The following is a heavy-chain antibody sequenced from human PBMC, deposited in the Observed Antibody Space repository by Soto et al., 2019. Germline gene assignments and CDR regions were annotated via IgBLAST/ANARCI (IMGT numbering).Heavy chain of an antibody. CDR3: VRRAQYFDGTGFHAFDI. CDR2: ISSGGDNT. Sequence: GGSLRLSCTASGFTFGDYAMSWFRQAPGKGLEWVSAISSGGDNTHYADSVKGRFTITRDNSKNMLYLEMNSLTVEDTAVYYCVRRAQYFDGTGFHAFDIWGQGTRVTVSS. CDR1: GFTFGDYA. V-gene: IGHV3-23*01. J-gene: IGHJ3*02. D-gene: IGHD3-22*01.